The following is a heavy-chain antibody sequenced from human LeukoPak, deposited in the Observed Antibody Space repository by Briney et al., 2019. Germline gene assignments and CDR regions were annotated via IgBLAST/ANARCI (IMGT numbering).Heavy chain of an antibody. D-gene: IGHD6-19*01. CDR1: GFTFSSYS. CDR3: ARAPSDPRQWLVLKY. Sequence: PGGSLRLSCAASGFTFSSYSMNWVRQAPGKGLEWVSYISSSSSTIYYADSVKGRFTISRDNSKNTLYLQMNSLRAEDTAVYYCARAPSDPRQWLVLKYWGQGTLVTVSS. CDR2: ISSSSSTI. J-gene: IGHJ4*02. V-gene: IGHV3-48*01.